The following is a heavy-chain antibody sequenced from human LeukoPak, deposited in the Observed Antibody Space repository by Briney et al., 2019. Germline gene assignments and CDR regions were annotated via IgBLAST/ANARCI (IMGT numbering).Heavy chain of an antibody. CDR3: AKKSNGLWWQPSTNEYFQH. D-gene: IGHD4/OR15-4a*01. CDR1: GFTFSSYG. Sequence: GSLRLSCAASGFTFSSYGMHWVRQAPGKGLEWVAVISYDGSNKYYADSVKGRFTISRDNSKNTLYLQMNSLRAEDTAVYYCAKKSNGLWWQPSTNEYFQHWGQGTLVSVCS. CDR2: ISYDGSNK. V-gene: IGHV3-30*18. J-gene: IGHJ1*01.